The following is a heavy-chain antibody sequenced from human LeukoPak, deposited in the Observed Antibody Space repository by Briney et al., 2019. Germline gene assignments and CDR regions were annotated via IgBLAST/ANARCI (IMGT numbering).Heavy chain of an antibody. J-gene: IGHJ4*02. CDR3: AKDPLYSSNWFIFDY. CDR2: ISTGGSIT. Sequence: PGGSLRLSCEASGFSFSNSAMSWVRQAPGKGLEWVSTISTGGSITYYAYSVKGRFTISRDNSKNTLYLQMNSLRAEDTAVYYCAKDPLYSSNWFIFDYWGQGTLVTVSS. D-gene: IGHD6-13*01. CDR1: GFSFSNSA. V-gene: IGHV3-23*01.